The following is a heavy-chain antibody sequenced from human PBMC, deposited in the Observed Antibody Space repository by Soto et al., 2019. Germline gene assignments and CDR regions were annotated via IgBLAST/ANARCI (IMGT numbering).Heavy chain of an antibody. CDR2: VSGSGAGT. J-gene: IGHJ4*02. Sequence: PGGSLRLSCAASGFSFSNHAMSWVRQAPGKGLEWVSAVSGSGAGTFYADSVKGRFTISRDNSKSTLYLQMNTLRAEDTAVYYCAREGVGEMSLWGQGTLVTVS. V-gene: IGHV3-23*01. CDR3: AREGVGEMSL. CDR1: GFSFSNHA. D-gene: IGHD1-26*01.